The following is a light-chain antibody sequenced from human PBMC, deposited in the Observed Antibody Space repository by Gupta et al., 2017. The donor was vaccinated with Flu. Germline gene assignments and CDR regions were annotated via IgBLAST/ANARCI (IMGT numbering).Light chain of an antibody. J-gene: IGKJ2*03. CDR3: QQYSNSRHS. CDR1: QSINSNY. CDR2: SAS. Sequence: EVVLTQSPGTLSLSPGERVTLSCRASQSINSNYLAWYQQKPGQAPRLLIFSASSRATGIPDRFSGSGSGTDFTLTSNRLEPEDFALYYCQQYSNSRHSFGQGTKVEIK. V-gene: IGKV3-20*01.